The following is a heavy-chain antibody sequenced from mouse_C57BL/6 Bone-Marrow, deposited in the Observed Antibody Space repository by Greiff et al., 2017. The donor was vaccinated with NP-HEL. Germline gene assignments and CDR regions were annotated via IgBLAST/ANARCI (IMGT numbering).Heavy chain of an antibody. J-gene: IGHJ2*01. CDR1: GYTFTSYG. CDR2: IYPRSGNT. CDR3: ARSGGYYYGSSSYYFDY. V-gene: IGHV1-81*01. Sequence: QVQLKQSGAELARPGASVKLSCKASGYTFTSYGISWVKQRTGQGLEWIGEIYPRSGNTYYNEKFKGKATLTADKSSSTAYMELRSLTSEDSAVYFCARSGGYYYGSSSYYFDYWGQGTTLTVSS. D-gene: IGHD1-1*01.